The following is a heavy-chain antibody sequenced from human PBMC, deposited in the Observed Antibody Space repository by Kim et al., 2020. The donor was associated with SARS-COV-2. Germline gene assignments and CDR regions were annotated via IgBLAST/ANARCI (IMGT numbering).Heavy chain of an antibody. CDR1: GVSINNSPDY. V-gene: IGHV4-39*07. D-gene: IGHD3-22*01. CDR2: LYYGGAS. J-gene: IGHJ4*02. CDR3: ASSGYYHVFPFEH. Sequence: SETLSLTCTVSGVSINNSPDYWGCVRQPPGKGLEWIGSLYYGGASYYNPSLKSRVSISIDASKNQFSLSLTSVTAADTAFYYCASSGYYHVFPFEHWGQGYLVAVSS.